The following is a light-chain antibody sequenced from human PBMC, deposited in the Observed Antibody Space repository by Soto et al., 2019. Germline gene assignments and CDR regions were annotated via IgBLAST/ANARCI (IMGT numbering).Light chain of an antibody. Sequence: IELTQSPSSLSASFGDRVPVTCRASQGIGTYLAWYQQKPGQAPKLLIYAASTLYGGVPSRFRGSGSGTDYALTITSLQAEDFAPDYCQQLRMYPSTFGGGTKVDIK. CDR1: QGIGTY. V-gene: IGKV1-9*01. CDR2: AAS. CDR3: QQLRMYPST. J-gene: IGKJ4*01.